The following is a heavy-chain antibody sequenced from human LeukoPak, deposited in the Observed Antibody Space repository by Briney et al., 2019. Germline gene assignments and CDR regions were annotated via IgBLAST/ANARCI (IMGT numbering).Heavy chain of an antibody. D-gene: IGHD3-16*01. CDR1: GGSFSGYY. CDR2: INHSGST. CDR3: ARGKIWGLRQAYYFDY. J-gene: IGHJ4*02. Sequence: KPSETLSLTCAVYGGSFSGYYWSWIRQPPGKGLEWIGEINHSGSTSYNPSLKSRVTISVDTFKNQFSLKLSSVTAADTAVYYCARGKIWGLRQAYYFDYWGQGTLVTVSS. V-gene: IGHV4-34*01.